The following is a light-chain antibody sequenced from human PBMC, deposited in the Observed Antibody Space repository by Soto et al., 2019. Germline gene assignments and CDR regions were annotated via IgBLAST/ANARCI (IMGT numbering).Light chain of an antibody. CDR3: QQYGSSPQT. CDR1: QSISRY. V-gene: IGKV3-20*01. CDR2: GAS. Sequence: PXSPGERTTLSCRASQSISRYLAWYQQKPGQGPRLLIYGASSRATGTPDRFSGSGSGTDFTLTINRLEPEDFALYYCQQYGSSPQTFGQGTKVDIK. J-gene: IGKJ1*01.